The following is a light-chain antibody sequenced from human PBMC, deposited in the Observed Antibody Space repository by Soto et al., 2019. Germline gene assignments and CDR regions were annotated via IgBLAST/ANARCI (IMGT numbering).Light chain of an antibody. CDR1: QSVSSSY. CDR2: GAS. Sequence: EIVLTQSPGTLSLSPGERATLSCRASQSVSSSYLAWYQQKPGQAPRLLIYGASSRATGIPDRFSGSGSGTDFTLTISRLEPEDFAVYYCQQYGGSPHTFGQVTKLEIK. J-gene: IGKJ2*01. CDR3: QQYGGSPHT. V-gene: IGKV3-20*01.